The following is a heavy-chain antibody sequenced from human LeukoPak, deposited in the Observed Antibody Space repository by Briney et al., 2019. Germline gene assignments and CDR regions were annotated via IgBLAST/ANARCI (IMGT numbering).Heavy chain of an antibody. CDR3: AREYYDFWTGARYYMDV. J-gene: IGHJ6*03. CDR1: GGSISSGSYY. D-gene: IGHD3-3*01. Sequence: KPSETLSLTCTVSGGSISSGSYYWSWIRQPAGKGLEWIGRIYTSGSTNYNPSLKSRVTISVDTSKNQFSLKLSSVTAADTAVYYCAREYYDFWTGARYYMDVWGKGTTVTASS. CDR2: IYTSGST. V-gene: IGHV4-61*02.